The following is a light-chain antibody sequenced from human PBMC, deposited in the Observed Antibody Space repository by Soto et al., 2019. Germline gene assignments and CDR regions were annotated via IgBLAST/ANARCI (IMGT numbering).Light chain of an antibody. CDR1: SSNIGAGYD. V-gene: IGLV1-40*01. J-gene: IGLJ1*01. CDR3: QSYDSSLSAS. CDR2: GNS. Sequence: QSVLTQPPSVSGAPGQRVTISCTGSSSNIGAGYDVHWYQQLPGTAPKLLIYGNSNRPSGVPDRFSGSKSGTPASLAITGLQAEDEADYYCQSYDSSLSASFGTGTKVTVL.